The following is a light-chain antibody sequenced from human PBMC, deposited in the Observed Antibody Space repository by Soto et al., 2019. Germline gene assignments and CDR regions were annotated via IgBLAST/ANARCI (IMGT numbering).Light chain of an antibody. V-gene: IGLV7-43*01. CDR1: TGAVTSGYY. CDR3: LLSYNGAWV. Sequence: QTVVTQEPSLTVSPGGTVTLTCASSTGAVTSGYYPNWFQQKPGQAPRALIYSTNNKHSWTPARFSGSLLGDKAALTLSGVQSEDEAEYYCLLSYNGAWVFGGGTKLTVL. J-gene: IGLJ3*02. CDR2: STN.